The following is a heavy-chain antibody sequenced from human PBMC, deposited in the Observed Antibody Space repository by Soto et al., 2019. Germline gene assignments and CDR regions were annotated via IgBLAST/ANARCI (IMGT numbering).Heavy chain of an antibody. CDR2: INPNSGGT. J-gene: IGHJ4*02. CDR1: GYTFTGYY. Sequence: ASVKVSCKASGYTFTGYYMHWVRQAPGQGLEWMGWINPNSGGTNYAQKFQGWVTMTRDTSISTAYMELSRLRSDDTAVYYCARYPSITIFGVVITGCLGGQGTLVTVSS. V-gene: IGHV1-2*04. D-gene: IGHD3-3*01. CDR3: ARYPSITIFGVVITGCL.